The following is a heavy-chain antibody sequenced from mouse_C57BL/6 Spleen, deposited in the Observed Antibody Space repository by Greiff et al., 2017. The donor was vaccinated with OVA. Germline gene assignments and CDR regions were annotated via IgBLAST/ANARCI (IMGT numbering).Heavy chain of an antibody. Sequence: VQLQQSGAELVKPGASVTISCKASGYAFSSYWMNWVKQRPGKGLEWIGQLYPGDGDTTYNGKFKGKATLTADKSSSTAYMQLSSLTSEDSAVYFCARSRYYGSSYVDYWGQGTTLTVSS. V-gene: IGHV1-80*01. CDR1: GYAFSSYW. D-gene: IGHD1-1*01. J-gene: IGHJ2*01. CDR3: ARSRYYGSSYVDY. CDR2: LYPGDGDT.